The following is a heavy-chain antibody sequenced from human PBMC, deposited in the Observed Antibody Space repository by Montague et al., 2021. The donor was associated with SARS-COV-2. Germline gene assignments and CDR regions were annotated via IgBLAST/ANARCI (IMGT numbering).Heavy chain of an antibody. CDR1: GGAISSSSYY. Sequence: SETLSPTCTVSGGAISSSSYYWGWIRQPPGKGLEWIGSIYYSGSTYYNPSLKSRVTISVDTSKNQFSLKLSSVTAADTAVYYCARDTRITMLVVVNRYGMDVWGQGTTVTVSS. CDR3: ARDTRITMLVVVNRYGMDV. CDR2: IYYSGST. D-gene: IGHD3-22*01. V-gene: IGHV4-39*07. J-gene: IGHJ6*02.